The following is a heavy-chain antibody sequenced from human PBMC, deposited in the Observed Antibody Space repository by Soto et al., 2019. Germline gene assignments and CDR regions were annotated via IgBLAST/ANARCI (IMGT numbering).Heavy chain of an antibody. Sequence: QVQLVQSGAEVKKPGASVKVSCKASGYTFTSYGISWVRQAPGQGLEWMGWISAYNGNTNYAQKLQGRVTMTTDTSTSTAYMELGSLRSDDTAVYYCARDRPYVVVAGEIFDYWGQGTLVTVSS. D-gene: IGHD2-15*01. V-gene: IGHV1-18*01. CDR1: GYTFTSYG. J-gene: IGHJ4*02. CDR3: ARDRPYVVVAGEIFDY. CDR2: ISAYNGNT.